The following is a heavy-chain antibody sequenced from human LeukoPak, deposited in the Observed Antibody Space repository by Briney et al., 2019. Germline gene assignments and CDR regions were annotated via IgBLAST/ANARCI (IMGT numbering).Heavy chain of an antibody. D-gene: IGHD5/OR15-5a*01. CDR1: GYTFTSYG. CDR2: ISAYNGNT. V-gene: IGHV1-18*01. J-gene: IGHJ6*02. CDR3: AREVSIASWAPYYYYYYGMDV. Sequence: ASVKVSCKASGYTFTSYGISWVRQAPGQGLEWMGWISAYNGNTNYAQKLQGRVTMTTDTSTSTAYMELRSLRSDDTAVYYCAREVSIASWAPYYYYYYGMDVWGQGTTVTVSS.